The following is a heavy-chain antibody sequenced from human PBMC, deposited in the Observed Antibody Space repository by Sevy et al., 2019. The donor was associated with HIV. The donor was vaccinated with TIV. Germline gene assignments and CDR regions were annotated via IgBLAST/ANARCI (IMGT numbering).Heavy chain of an antibody. CDR1: GFTFSDYS. CDR3: ALERLSSNVAEYFQN. J-gene: IGHJ1*01. Sequence: GGSLRLSCAASGFTFSDYSMHWVRQAPGKGLKWVATISYDGSNKHYADSVKGRFTLSRDNSKNSLFLQMNSLRAEDTAVYYCALERLSSNVAEYFQNWGQCTLVTVSS. V-gene: IGHV3-30-3*01. D-gene: IGHD1-1*01. CDR2: ISYDGSNK.